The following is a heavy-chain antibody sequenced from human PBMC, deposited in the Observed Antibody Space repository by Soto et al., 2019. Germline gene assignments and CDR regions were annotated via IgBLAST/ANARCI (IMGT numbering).Heavy chain of an antibody. J-gene: IGHJ5*02. CDR3: ARGVKYGAYSRWFDP. V-gene: IGHV1-8*02. CDR1: GYTFTSCG. Sequence: GASVKVSCKASGYTFTSCGISWVRQATGQGLEYLGWMNPNSGNTGYVQKFQGRVTMTRDTSISTAYMELSSLRSEDTAVYFCARGVKYGAYSRWFDPWGQGTLVTVSS. D-gene: IGHD4-17*01. CDR2: MNPNSGNT.